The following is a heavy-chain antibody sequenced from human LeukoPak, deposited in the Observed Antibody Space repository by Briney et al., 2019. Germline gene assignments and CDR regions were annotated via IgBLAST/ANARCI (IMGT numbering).Heavy chain of an antibody. J-gene: IGHJ6*03. Sequence: PSETLSLTCTVSGGSISSYYWSWIRQPAGKGLEWIGRIYTSGSTNYNPSLKSRVTMSVDTSKNQFSLKLSSVTAADTAVYYCARDRYDSSGYRLHMDVWGKGTTVTVSS. CDR3: ARDRYDSSGYRLHMDV. CDR1: GGSISSYY. D-gene: IGHD3-22*01. CDR2: IYTSGST. V-gene: IGHV4-4*07.